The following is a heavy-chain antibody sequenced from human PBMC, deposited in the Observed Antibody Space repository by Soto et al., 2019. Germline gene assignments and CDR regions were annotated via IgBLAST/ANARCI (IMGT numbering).Heavy chain of an antibody. J-gene: IGHJ5*01. CDR1: GGSFSGHS. V-gene: IGHV4-34*01. D-gene: IGHD3-22*01. CDR3: STRAYDTNGYYRFDP. Sequence: PSETLSLTCAVYGGSFSGHSCTWIRQSPGKGLEWIGDINHSGIVNYSPSLKSRVTISLDTSKNQFSLNLSAVTAADTAMYYCSTRAYDTNGYYRFDPFGQGTLVTVSS. CDR2: INHSGIV.